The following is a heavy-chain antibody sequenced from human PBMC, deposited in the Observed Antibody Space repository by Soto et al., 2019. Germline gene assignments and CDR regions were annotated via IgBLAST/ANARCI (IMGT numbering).Heavy chain of an antibody. CDR3: ARHRGIYGSGRYYEFDH. CDR2: ISYSGST. J-gene: IGHJ4*02. Sequence: PSESLSLTYTISGCAISISSSYRSWILQPPGKGLEWIGSISYSGSTYYNPSLKSRVTISVDTSKNQFSLKLSSVTAADTAVYYCARHRGIYGSGRYYEFDHWGQG. V-gene: IGHV4-39*01. D-gene: IGHD3-10*01. CDR1: GCAISISSSY.